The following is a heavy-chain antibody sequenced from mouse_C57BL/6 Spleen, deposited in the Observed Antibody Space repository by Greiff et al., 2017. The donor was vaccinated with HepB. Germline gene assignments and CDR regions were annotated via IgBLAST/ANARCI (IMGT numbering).Heavy chain of an antibody. Sequence: EVQLQQSGPGLVKPSQSLSLTCSVTGYSITSGYYWNWIRQFPGNKLEWMGYISYDGSNNYNPSLKNRISITRDTSKNQFFLKLNSVTTEDTATYYCARDGSRRGWYFDVWGTGTTVTVSS. CDR1: GYSITSGYY. V-gene: IGHV3-6*01. CDR3: ARDGSRRGWYFDV. CDR2: ISYDGSN. J-gene: IGHJ1*03. D-gene: IGHD1-1*01.